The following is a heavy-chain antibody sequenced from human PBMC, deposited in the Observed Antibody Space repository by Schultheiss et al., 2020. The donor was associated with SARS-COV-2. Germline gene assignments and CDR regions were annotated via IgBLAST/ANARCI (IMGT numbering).Heavy chain of an antibody. Sequence: GSLRLSCAASGFTFSSYWMSWVRQAPGKGLEWVSSISSSSSYIYYADSVKGRFTISRDNAKNSLYLQMNSLRAEDTAVYYCARFSHDYGDYVRYFDLWGRGTLVTVSS. D-gene: IGHD4-17*01. V-gene: IGHV3-21*01. CDR1: GFTFSSYW. CDR3: ARFSHDYGDYVRYFDL. CDR2: ISSSSSYI. J-gene: IGHJ2*01.